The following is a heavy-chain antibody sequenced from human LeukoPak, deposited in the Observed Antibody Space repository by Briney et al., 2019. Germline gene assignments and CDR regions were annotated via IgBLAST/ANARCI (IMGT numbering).Heavy chain of an antibody. CDR3: AELGITMIGGV. V-gene: IGHV3-7*01. D-gene: IGHD3-10*02. CDR1: GFTFSSYW. CDR2: IKEDGGEK. Sequence: GGSLRLSCAASGFTFSSYWMSWVRQAPGKGLEWVANIKEDGGEKYSVDSVKGRFTISRDNAMNSLYLQMNSLRAEDTAVYYCAELGITMIGGVWGKGTTVTISS. J-gene: IGHJ6*04.